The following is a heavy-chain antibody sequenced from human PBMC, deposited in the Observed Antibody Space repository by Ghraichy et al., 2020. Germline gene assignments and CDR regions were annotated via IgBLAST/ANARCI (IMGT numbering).Heavy chain of an antibody. J-gene: IGHJ4*02. Sequence: GESLNISCAASGFMFSKYDMNWVRQAPAKGLEWVSFISGPSTRTYYADTVKGRFTISRDNSKDTLYLQMNSLRVEDTAVYFCAKTITGTGHPGFDYWGLGTLVTVSS. V-gene: IGHV3-23*01. CDR2: ISGPSTRT. CDR3: AKTITGTGHPGFDY. CDR1: GFMFSKYD. D-gene: IGHD1-14*01.